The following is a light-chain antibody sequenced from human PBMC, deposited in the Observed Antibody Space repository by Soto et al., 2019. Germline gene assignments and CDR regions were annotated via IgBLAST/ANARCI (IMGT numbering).Light chain of an antibody. Sequence: ELVMTQSPATLSVSPGARATLSCRASQSVSSNLAWYQQKPGQAPSLLIYGASTRATGIPARFSGSGSGTELTITISSLQSEDFAVYYCQQYNNWPRTFGQGTKVDIK. V-gene: IGKV3-15*01. CDR3: QQYNNWPRT. CDR2: GAS. J-gene: IGKJ1*01. CDR1: QSVSSN.